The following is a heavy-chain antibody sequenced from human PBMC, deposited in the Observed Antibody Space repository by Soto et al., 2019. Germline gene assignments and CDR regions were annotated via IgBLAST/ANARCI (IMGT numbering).Heavy chain of an antibody. Sequence: QVQLVESGGGVVQPGRSLRLSCAASGFTFSSYAMHWVRQAPGKGLEWVAVISYDGSNKYYADSVKGRFTISRDNSKNTLYLHMNSLRAEDTAVYYCARASPFNAGIDYWGQGTLVTVSS. CDR3: ARASPFNAGIDY. J-gene: IGHJ4*02. V-gene: IGHV3-30-3*01. CDR1: GFTFSSYA. CDR2: ISYDGSNK. D-gene: IGHD3-10*01.